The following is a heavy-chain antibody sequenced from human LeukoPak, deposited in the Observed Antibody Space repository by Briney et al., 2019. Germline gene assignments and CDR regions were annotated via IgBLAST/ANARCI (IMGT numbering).Heavy chain of an antibody. V-gene: IGHV4-39*07. CDR3: ARRRRYSGSYYYFDY. J-gene: IGHJ4*02. CDR1: GGSTSSSSYY. Sequence: SETLSLTCTVSGGSTSSSSYYWGWIRQPPGKGLEWIGSIYYSGSTYYNPSLKSRVTISVDTSKNQFSLKLSSVTAADTAVYYCARRRRYSGSYYYFDYWGQGTLVTVSS. CDR2: IYYSGST. D-gene: IGHD1-26*01.